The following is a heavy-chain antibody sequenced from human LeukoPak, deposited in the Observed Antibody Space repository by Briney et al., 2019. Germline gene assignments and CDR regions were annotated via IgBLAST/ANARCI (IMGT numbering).Heavy chain of an antibody. V-gene: IGHV4-4*07. Sequence: PSETLSLTCTVSGGSISGYFWSWIRQPAGKGLEWIGRIYATGTTNYNPSLKSRVTMSVDTSKNQFPLNLTSVTAADTAVYYCAREGGGSNRCLDWGQGTLVTVSS. CDR2: IYATGTT. D-gene: IGHD3-16*02. J-gene: IGHJ1*01. CDR1: GGSISGYF. CDR3: AREGGGSNRCLD.